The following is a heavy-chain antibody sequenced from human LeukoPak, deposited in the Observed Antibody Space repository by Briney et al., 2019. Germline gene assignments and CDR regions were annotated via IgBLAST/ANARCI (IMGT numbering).Heavy chain of an antibody. Sequence: SETLSLTCTVSGGSISSYYWGWIRQPPGKGLEWIGYIYTSGSTNYNPSLKSRVTISVDTSKNQFSLKLSSVTAADTAVYYCARGRYCSSTSCSFDPWGQGTLVTVSS. CDR3: ARGRYCSSTSCSFDP. V-gene: IGHV4-4*09. CDR1: GGSISSYY. D-gene: IGHD2-2*01. CDR2: IYTSGST. J-gene: IGHJ5*02.